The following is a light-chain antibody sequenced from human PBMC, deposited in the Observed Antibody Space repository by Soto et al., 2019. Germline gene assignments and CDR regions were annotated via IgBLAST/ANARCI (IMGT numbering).Light chain of an antibody. CDR3: AGWDDSLHGLL. CDR1: SSNIGTNY. CDR2: RNN. Sequence: QSVLTQPPSASGNPGQRVTISCSGGSSNIGTNYVYWYQQLPGTAPKLLIYRNNLRPSGVPDRFSASKSGTSASLAISGLRSEDEGDYFCAGWDDSLHGLLFGAGTKLTVL. V-gene: IGLV1-47*01. J-gene: IGLJ1*01.